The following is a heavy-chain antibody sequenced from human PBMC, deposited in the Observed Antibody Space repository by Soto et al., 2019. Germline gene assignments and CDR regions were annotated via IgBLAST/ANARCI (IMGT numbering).Heavy chain of an antibody. D-gene: IGHD3-10*01. CDR1: GYTFTGYY. Sequence: ASVKVSCKASGYTFTGYYMHWVRQAPGQGLEWMGWINPNSGGTNYAQKFQGWVTMTRDTSISTAYMELSRLRSDDTAVYYCAGGGVRGVVTRTRDYYGMDVWGQGTTVTVSS. J-gene: IGHJ6*02. CDR3: AGGGVRGVVTRTRDYYGMDV. V-gene: IGHV1-2*04. CDR2: INPNSGGT.